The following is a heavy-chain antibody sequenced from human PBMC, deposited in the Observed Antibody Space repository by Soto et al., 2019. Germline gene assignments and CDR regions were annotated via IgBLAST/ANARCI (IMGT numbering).Heavy chain of an antibody. CDR3: ARRGTAAHWFGP. CDR1: GYSFTSYW. Sequence: GESLKISCKGSGYSFTSYWISWVRRMPGKGLEWMGRIDPSDSYTNYSPSLQGHVTISADKSISTAYLQWSSLKASDTAMYYCARRGTAAHWFGPWGQGTLVTV. J-gene: IGHJ5*02. V-gene: IGHV5-10-1*01. D-gene: IGHD6-13*01. CDR2: IDPSDSYT.